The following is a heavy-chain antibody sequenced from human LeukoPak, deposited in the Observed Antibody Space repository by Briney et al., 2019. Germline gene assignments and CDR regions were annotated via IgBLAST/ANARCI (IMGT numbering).Heavy chain of an antibody. Sequence: GASVKVSCKPSGYTFTGYYMHWVREAPGQGLEWMGWINPNSVGTNYAQKFQGRVTRTRDTSISTAYMELSRLRSDDTAVYYCAQGDMITFGGVIVSLHFDYWGQGTLVTVSS. CDR1: GYTFTGYY. D-gene: IGHD3-16*02. V-gene: IGHV1-2*02. J-gene: IGHJ4*02. CDR2: INPNSVGT. CDR3: AQGDMITFGGVIVSLHFDY.